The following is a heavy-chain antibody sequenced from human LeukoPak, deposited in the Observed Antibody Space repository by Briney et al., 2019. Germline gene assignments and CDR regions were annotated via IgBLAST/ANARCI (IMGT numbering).Heavy chain of an antibody. CDR2: INHSGST. Sequence: PSETLSLTCAVYGGSFSGYYWSWIRQPPGKGLEWIGEINHSGSTNYNPSLKSRVTISVDTSKNPFSLKLSSATAAETAVYYCARGMTGDYWGQGTLVTVSS. D-gene: IGHD3-9*01. J-gene: IGHJ4*02. V-gene: IGHV4-34*01. CDR1: GGSFSGYY. CDR3: ARGMTGDY.